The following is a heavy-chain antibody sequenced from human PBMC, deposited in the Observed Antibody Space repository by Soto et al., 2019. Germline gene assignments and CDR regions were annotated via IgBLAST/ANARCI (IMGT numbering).Heavy chain of an antibody. Sequence: EVQLLESGGGLVQPGGSLRLSCEASGFKLNNYGMNWVLQTPGKGLALVSAIIGSGASTYYADYVKGRSSSSRDNFNKTLYLQMDSLRLEDTAVYYCVRGDRGDRLGELCAPDDGVDVWGQGKMVTVSS. J-gene: IGHJ3*01. V-gene: IGHV3-23*01. D-gene: IGHD3-10*01. CDR2: IIGSGAST. CDR1: GFKLNNYG. CDR3: VRGDRGDRLGELCAPDDGVDV.